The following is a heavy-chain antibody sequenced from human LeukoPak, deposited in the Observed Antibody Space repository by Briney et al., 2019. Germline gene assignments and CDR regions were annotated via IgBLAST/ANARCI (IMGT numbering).Heavy chain of an antibody. CDR2: ISGSGRST. J-gene: IGHJ4*02. CDR3: AREDYYFDSSGTHYFDY. V-gene: IGHV3-23*01. D-gene: IGHD3-22*01. Sequence: PGGTLRLSCAASEFTFSSYAMSWVRQAPGKGLEWVSAISGSGRSTFYADSVKGRFTISRDNSKNTLFLQMNSLRAEGTAVYYCAREDYYFDSSGTHYFDYWGQGTLVTVSS. CDR1: EFTFSSYA.